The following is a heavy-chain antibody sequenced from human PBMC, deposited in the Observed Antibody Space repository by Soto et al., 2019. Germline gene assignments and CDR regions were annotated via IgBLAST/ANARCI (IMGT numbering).Heavy chain of an antibody. CDR2: IWYDGSNK. V-gene: IGHV3-33*01. D-gene: IGHD4-17*01. J-gene: IGHJ6*02. CDR3: AREYGDYVDYYYYGMDV. CDR1: GFTFSSYG. Sequence: GGSLRLSCAASGFTFSSYGMHWVRQAPCKGLEWVAVIWYDGSNKYYADSVKGRFTISRDNSKNTLYLQMNSLRAEDTAVYYCAREYGDYVDYYYYGMDVWGQGPTITV.